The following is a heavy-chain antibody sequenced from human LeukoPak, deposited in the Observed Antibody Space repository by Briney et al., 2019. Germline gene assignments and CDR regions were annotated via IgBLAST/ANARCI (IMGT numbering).Heavy chain of an antibody. D-gene: IGHD2-2*01. V-gene: IGHV3-7*03. CDR3: ATPGSSSSTAFDI. CDR1: GFTFSDYY. CDR2: IKQDGSDK. Sequence: GGSLRLSCAASGFTFSDYYMSWIRQAPGKGLEWVANIKQDGSDKYYVDSVKGRFTISRDNSKNTLYLQMNSLRAEDTAVYYCATPGSSSSTAFDIWGQGTMVTVSS. J-gene: IGHJ3*02.